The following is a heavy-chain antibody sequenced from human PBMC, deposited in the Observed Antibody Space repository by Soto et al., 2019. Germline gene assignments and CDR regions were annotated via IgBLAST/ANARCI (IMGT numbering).Heavy chain of an antibody. CDR3: ARGGAMGNFDY. D-gene: IGHD5-18*01. CDR1: GFTFSSYA. Sequence: GGSLRLSCAASGFTFSSYAMSWVRQAPGKGLEWVSAISGSGVSTYYADSVKGRFTISRDNSKNTLYLQMNSLRVEDTAVYYCARGGAMGNFDYWGQGTLVTVSS. J-gene: IGHJ4*02. V-gene: IGHV3-23*01. CDR2: ISGSGVST.